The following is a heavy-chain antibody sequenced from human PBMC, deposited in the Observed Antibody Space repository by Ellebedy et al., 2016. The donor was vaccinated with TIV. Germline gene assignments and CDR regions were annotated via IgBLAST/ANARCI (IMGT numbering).Heavy chain of an antibody. CDR3: ARKAHSSGWRPFDY. CDR1: GFTFSDYY. CDR2: ISSSGDII. J-gene: IGHJ4*02. V-gene: IGHV3-11*01. D-gene: IGHD6-19*01. Sequence: PGGSLRLSCAASGFTFSDYYMSWTRQAPGKGLEWISYISSSGDIINYLDSVKGRSTISRDNAKNSLYLQIDSLRAEDTAVYYCARKAHSSGWRPFDYWGQGTLVTVSS.